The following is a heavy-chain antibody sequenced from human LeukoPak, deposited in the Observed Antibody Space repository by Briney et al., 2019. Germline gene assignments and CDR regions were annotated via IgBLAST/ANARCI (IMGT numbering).Heavy chain of an antibody. V-gene: IGHV4-4*09. CDR3: ARLGAVAGTGQYYYYYYGMDV. Sequence: SETLSLTCTVSGGSISSYYWSWIRQPPGKGLEWIGYIYTSGSTNYNPSLKSRVTISVDTSKNQFSLKLSSVTAADTAVYYCARLGAVAGTGQYYYYYYGMDVWGQGTTVTVSS. J-gene: IGHJ6*02. D-gene: IGHD6-19*01. CDR2: IYTSGST. CDR1: GGSISSYY.